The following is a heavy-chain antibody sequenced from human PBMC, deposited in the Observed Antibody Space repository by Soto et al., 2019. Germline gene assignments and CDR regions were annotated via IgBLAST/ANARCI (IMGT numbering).Heavy chain of an antibody. Sequence: GGSIGIYCAAPGVTFSGSLMHWVRQASGKGLEWVGRIRSKANSYATAYAASVKGRFTISRDDSKNTAYLQMNSLKTEDTAVYYCTIPPQPRMGDYSDYWGQGTLVTVSS. CDR1: GVTFSGSL. CDR3: TIPPQPRMGDYSDY. J-gene: IGHJ4*02. V-gene: IGHV3-73*01. CDR2: IRSKANSYAT.